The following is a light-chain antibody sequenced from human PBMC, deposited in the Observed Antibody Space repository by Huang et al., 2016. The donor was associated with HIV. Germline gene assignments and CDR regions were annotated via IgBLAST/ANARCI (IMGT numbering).Light chain of an antibody. V-gene: IGKV4-1*01. Sequence: DIVMTQSPDSLAVSLGERATINCKSSQSVLYSSNNKNYLVWYQQKPGQPPKLHIYWASTRESGVPDRFSGSGSGTDFTLTISSLQAEDVAVYYCQQYYSAPLTFGGGTKVEIK. CDR1: QSVLYSSNNKNY. CDR2: WAS. J-gene: IGKJ4*01. CDR3: QQYYSAPLT.